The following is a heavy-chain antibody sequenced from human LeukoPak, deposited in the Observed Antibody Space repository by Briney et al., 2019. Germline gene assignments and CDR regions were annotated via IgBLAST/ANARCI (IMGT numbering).Heavy chain of an antibody. D-gene: IGHD7-27*01. CDR1: GVSVSTTYN. V-gene: IGHV4-61*01. CDR2: NGNN. J-gene: IGHJ4*02. Sequence: PSETLSLTCTVSGVSVSTTYNWCWVRRPPGKGLEWIGYNGNNNYNPSLKSRATISLDTSKNQFSLKLHSVTDADTAVYYCVRDYWGSLDYWGQGTLVTVSS. CDR3: VRDYWGSLDY.